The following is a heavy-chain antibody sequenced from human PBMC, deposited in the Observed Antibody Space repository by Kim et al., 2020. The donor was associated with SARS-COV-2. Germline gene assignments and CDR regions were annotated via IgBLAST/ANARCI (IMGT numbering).Heavy chain of an antibody. J-gene: IGHJ4*02. V-gene: IGHV1-46*01. Sequence: ASVKVSCKASGYTFTSYYMHWVRQAPGQGLEWMGIINPSGGSTSYAQKFQGRVTMTRDTSTSTVYMELSSLRSEDTAVYYCARPGIIWFGELAFDYWGQGTLVTVSS. CDR3: ARPGIIWFGELAFDY. D-gene: IGHD3-10*01. CDR1: GYTFTSYY. CDR2: INPSGGST.